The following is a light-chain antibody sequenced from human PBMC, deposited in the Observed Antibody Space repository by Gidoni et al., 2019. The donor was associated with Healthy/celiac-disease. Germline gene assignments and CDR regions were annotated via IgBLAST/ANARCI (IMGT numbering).Light chain of an antibody. V-gene: IGKV3-20*01. J-gene: IGKJ5*01. CDR1: QSVSSSY. Sequence: EIVLTQSPDTLSLSPGASATLSCRASQSVSSSYLAWYQQKPGQAPRPLIYGASSRATGIPDRFSGSGSGTDFTLTISRREPEDFAVYYCQQYGSSPPITFGQGTRLEIK. CDR2: GAS. CDR3: QQYGSSPPIT.